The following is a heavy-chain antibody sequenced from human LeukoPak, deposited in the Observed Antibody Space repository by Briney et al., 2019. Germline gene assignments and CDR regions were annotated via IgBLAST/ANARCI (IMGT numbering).Heavy chain of an antibody. Sequence: ASVKVSCKASGYTFTSYGISWVRQAPGQGLEWMGWISGYNGNTNYAQKLQGRVTLTTDTSTSTAYMELRSLRSDDTAVYYCAREGLELDYYYYMDVWGKGTTVTVSS. J-gene: IGHJ6*03. CDR3: AREGLELDYYYYMDV. D-gene: IGHD1-26*01. V-gene: IGHV1-18*01. CDR1: GYTFTSYG. CDR2: ISGYNGNT.